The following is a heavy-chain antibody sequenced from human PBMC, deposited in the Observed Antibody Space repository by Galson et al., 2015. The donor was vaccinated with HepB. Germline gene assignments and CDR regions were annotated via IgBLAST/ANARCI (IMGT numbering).Heavy chain of an antibody. J-gene: IGHJ6*02. D-gene: IGHD1-26*01. V-gene: IGHV3-23*01. CDR3: AKDPELLSYYYYGMDV. CDR2: ISGGGGST. CDR1: GFTFSAYF. Sequence: SLRLSCAASGFTFSAYFMSWVRQAPGKGLEWVSGISGGGGSTYYADSVKGRFTISRDNSRNTLFLQMNNLRAEDTAVYYCAKDPELLSYYYYGMDVWGQGTTVTVSS.